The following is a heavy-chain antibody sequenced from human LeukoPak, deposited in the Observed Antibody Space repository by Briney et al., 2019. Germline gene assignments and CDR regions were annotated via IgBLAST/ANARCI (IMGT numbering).Heavy chain of an antibody. Sequence: GGSLRLSCAASEFTFSSYEMNWVRQAPGKGLEWVSYISSSGSTIYYADSVKGRFTISRDNAKNSLYLQMNSLRAEDTAVYYCARGSEYSSGWYEGDNWFDPWGQGTLVTVSS. CDR2: ISSSGSTI. J-gene: IGHJ5*02. CDR3: ARGSEYSSGWYEGDNWFDP. D-gene: IGHD6-19*01. CDR1: EFTFSSYE. V-gene: IGHV3-48*03.